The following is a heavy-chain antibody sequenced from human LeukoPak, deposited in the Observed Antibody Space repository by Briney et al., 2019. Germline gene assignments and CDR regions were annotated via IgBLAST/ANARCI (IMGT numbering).Heavy chain of an antibody. CDR2: ISSSGSTI. V-gene: IGHV3-11*01. CDR1: GFTFDDYA. CDR3: ARDVRDALDI. J-gene: IGHJ3*02. Sequence: GGSLRLSCAASGFTFDDYAMHWVRQAPGKGLEWVSYISSSGSTIYYADSVKGRFTISRDNAKNSLYLQMNSLRAEDTAVYYCARDVRDALDIWGQGTMVTVSS.